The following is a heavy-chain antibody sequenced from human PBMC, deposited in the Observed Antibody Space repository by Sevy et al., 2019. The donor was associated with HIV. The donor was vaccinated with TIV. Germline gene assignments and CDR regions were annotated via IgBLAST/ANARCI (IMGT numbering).Heavy chain of an antibody. J-gene: IGHJ6*03. D-gene: IGHD3-22*01. V-gene: IGHV3-23*01. CDR3: AEGGGGHYDPDEIGYYFYYYNMDV. Sequence: GGSLRLSCAVSGFSFDSYGMTWVRQAPGKGLEWVSGISGSGTRTYYADSVKGRFIISRDNSKNTLYLQMNSLRREDTAIYSCAEGGGGHYDPDEIGYYFYYYNMDVWGKGTTVTVSS. CDR2: ISGSGTRT. CDR1: GFSFDSYG.